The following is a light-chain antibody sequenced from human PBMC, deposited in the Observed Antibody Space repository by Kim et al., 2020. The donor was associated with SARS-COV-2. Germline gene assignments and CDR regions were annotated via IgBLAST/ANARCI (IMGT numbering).Light chain of an antibody. CDR3: QQYNDWWT. J-gene: IGKJ1*01. CDR2: GAS. Sequence: LSVSPGERATLSCSASQSVSSNLAWYQQKPGQAPRLLIYGASTRATGIPARFSGSGSGTEFTLTISNLQSEDVAVYYCQQYNDWWTFGQGTKVDIK. V-gene: IGKV3-15*01. CDR1: QSVSSN.